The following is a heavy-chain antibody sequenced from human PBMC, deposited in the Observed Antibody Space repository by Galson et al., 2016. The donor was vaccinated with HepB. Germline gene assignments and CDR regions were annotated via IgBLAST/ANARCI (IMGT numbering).Heavy chain of an antibody. J-gene: IGHJ6*04. CDR2: ISWNSGSI. CDR1: GFTFYDYA. D-gene: IGHD4-11*01. V-gene: IGHV3-9*01. Sequence: SLRLSCAASGFTFYDYAMHWVRQAPGKGLEWVSGISWNSGSIGYADSVKGRFTISRDNAKNSLYLQMNGLRAEDTALYYCAKEWKDYSIKENYCYYYGMDGGGKGTTVTVSS. CDR3: AKEWKDYSIKENYCYYYGMDG.